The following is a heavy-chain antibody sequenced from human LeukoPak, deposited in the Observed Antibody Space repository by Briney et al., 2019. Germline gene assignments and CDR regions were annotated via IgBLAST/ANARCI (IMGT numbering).Heavy chain of an antibody. V-gene: IGHV3-23*01. CDR1: GCTFSSYD. CDR2: INGGGKSR. J-gene: IGHJ5*02. CDR3: AKDRHAPGRYCSSITCFPFDL. D-gene: IGHD2-2*01. Sequence: GGSLRLSCAASGCTFSSYDMSWVRQAPGKGLEWVAVINGGGKSRYYAESVKGRFTISRDNSKSTLYLQMNSLRAEDTAVYYCAKDRHAPGRYCSSITCFPFDLWGQGTLVTVSS.